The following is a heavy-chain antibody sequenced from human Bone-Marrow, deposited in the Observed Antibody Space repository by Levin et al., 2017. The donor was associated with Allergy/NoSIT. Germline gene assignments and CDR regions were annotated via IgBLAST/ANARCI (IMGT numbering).Heavy chain of an antibody. CDR3: ARGYQLPSTRTIGDNWFDP. D-gene: IGHD2-2*01. Sequence: SCAASGFTFSSYGMHWVRQAPGKGLEWVAVIWYDGSNKYYADSVKGRFTISRDNSKNTLYLQMNSLRAEDTAVYYCARGYQLPSTRTIGDNWFDPWGQGTLVTVSS. CDR2: IWYDGSNK. V-gene: IGHV3-33*01. CDR1: GFTFSSYG. J-gene: IGHJ5*02.